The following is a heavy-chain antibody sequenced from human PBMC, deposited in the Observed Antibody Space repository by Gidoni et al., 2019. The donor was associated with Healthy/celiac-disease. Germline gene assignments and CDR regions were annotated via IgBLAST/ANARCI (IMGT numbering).Heavy chain of an antibody. V-gene: IGHV3-30*18. J-gene: IGHJ4*02. CDR1: GFTFSRYG. D-gene: IGHD3-3*01. CDR2: ISYDGSNK. CDR3: AKAGYDFWSGPQYYFDY. Sequence: QVQLVESGGGVVQPGRSLRLSCAASGFTFSRYGMHWVRQAPGKGLEWVAVISYDGSNKYYADSVKGRFTISRDNSKNTLYLQMNSLRAEDTAVYYCAKAGYDFWSGPQYYFDYWGQGTLVTVSS.